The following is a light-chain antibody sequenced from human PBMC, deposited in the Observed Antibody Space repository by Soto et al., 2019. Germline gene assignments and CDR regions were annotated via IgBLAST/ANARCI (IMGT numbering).Light chain of an antibody. J-gene: IGKJ1*01. CDR2: AAS. CDR3: QQDNNWRAET. CDR1: QSVSRN. V-gene: IGKV3-15*01. Sequence: EIVVTQSPATLSVSPGERATLSCRASQSVSRNLAWYQHKPGQAPRLLIYAASTRATGIPARFSGSGSGTEFTLTSSSPQPENFAVYYCQQDNNWRAETIGRGTKVEIK.